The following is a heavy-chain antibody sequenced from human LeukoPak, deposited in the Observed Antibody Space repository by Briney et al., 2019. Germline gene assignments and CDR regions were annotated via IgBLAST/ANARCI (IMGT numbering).Heavy chain of an antibody. CDR2: IYTSGST. Sequence: SETLSLTCTVSGGSISSGSYYWSWIRQPAGKGLEWIGRIYTSGSTNYNPSLKSRVTISVDTSKNQFSLKLSSVTAADTAVYYCARGARRSVLRYFDWLLFPLDYWGQGTLVTVSS. J-gene: IGHJ4*02. V-gene: IGHV4-61*02. CDR1: GGSISSGSYY. CDR3: ARGARRSVLRYFDWLLFPLDY. D-gene: IGHD3-9*01.